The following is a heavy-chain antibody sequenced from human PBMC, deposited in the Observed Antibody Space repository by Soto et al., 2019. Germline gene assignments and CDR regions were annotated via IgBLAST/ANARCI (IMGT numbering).Heavy chain of an antibody. Sequence: SETVSLTCAVSGGSISSSNWWSWVRQPPGKGLEWIGEIYHSGSTNYNPSLKSRVTISVDKSKNQFSLKLSSVTAADTAVYYCARVGAAAGYFDYWGQGTLVTVSS. CDR3: ARVGAAAGYFDY. CDR2: IYHSGST. D-gene: IGHD6-13*01. V-gene: IGHV4-4*02. CDR1: GGSISSSNW. J-gene: IGHJ4*02.